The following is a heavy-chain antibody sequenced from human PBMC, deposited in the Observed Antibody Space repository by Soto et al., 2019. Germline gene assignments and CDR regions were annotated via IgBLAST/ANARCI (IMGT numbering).Heavy chain of an antibody. CDR2: IYYSGST. D-gene: IGHD3-3*01. CDR3: ARWWSGSRQGFDP. J-gene: IGHJ5*02. V-gene: IGHV4-39*01. Sequence: SETLSLTCTVSGGSISSSTYYWGWIRQPPGKGLEWIGSIYYSGSTYYNPSLKSRVTISVDTSKNQFSLKLSSVTAADTAVYYCARWWSGSRQGFDPWGQGTLVTVSS. CDR1: GGSISSSTYY.